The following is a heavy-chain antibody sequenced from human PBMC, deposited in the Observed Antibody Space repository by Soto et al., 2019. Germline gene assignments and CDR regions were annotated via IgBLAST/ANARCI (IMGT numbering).Heavy chain of an antibody. D-gene: IGHD3-9*01. Sequence: SETLSLTCTVSGGSVTTSSYYWGWIRQLPGEGLEWIGSLYFSGNPYYNPSLKSRVTLSVDASKDQFSLNLSSVTAADTAVYYCARHAPDDDGLTGYLNWFDPWGQGTLVTVTS. CDR1: GGSVTTSSYY. J-gene: IGHJ5*02. CDR3: ARHAPDDDGLTGYLNWFDP. V-gene: IGHV4-39*01. CDR2: LYFSGNP.